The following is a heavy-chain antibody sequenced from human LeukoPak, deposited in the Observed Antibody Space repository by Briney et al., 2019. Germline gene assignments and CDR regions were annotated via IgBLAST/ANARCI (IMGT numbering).Heavy chain of an antibody. V-gene: IGHV3-23*01. J-gene: IGHJ4*02. CDR2: ISGGGDTT. CDR1: GFTFRRYA. Sequence: GGSLRLSCEASGFTFRRYAMSWVRQAPGKGLTWVSTISGGGDTTYYADSVKGRFTISRDNSKNTLYLQMNSLRAEDRAVYYCAKESPHFDYWGQGTLVTVSS. CDR3: AKESPHFDY.